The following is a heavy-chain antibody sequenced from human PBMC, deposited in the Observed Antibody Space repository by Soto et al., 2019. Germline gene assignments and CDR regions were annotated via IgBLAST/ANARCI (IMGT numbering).Heavy chain of an antibody. V-gene: IGHV2-5*01. D-gene: IGHD6-25*01. CDR3: IYRRAAYDYHGLDV. J-gene: IGHJ6*04. CDR1: GFSLSSSGVG. Sequence: SGPTLVNPTQTLTLTCTFSGFSLSSSGVGVGWIRQPPGKSLEWLAVLYFNGDRRRIPSLENRLTITKNTSKNQVILTMTNMDLVDTAIFFCIYRRAAYDYHGLDVWGKGTRVTVSS. CDR2: LYFNGDR.